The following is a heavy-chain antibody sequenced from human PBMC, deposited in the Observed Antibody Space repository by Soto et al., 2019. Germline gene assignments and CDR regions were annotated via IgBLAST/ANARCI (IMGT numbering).Heavy chain of an antibody. D-gene: IGHD6-13*01. J-gene: IGHJ4*02. Sequence: QLRLQESGPGLVKSSETLSLTCTVSGGSVRSSTYYWGWIRQSPGKGLEWIGSIYYSGSTHNKPSLKSRVTMSVDTYTNQFSLKLMSVTAADTAIYYCTRHEGGAAADRPLDYWGQGTLVTVSS. CDR1: GGSVRSSTYY. V-gene: IGHV4-39*01. CDR2: IYYSGST. CDR3: TRHEGGAAADRPLDY.